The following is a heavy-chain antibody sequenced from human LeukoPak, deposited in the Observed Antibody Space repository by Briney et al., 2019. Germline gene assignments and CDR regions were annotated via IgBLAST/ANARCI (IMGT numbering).Heavy chain of an antibody. D-gene: IGHD3-3*01. CDR1: GYSFVGYG. Sequence: GASVKVSCKASGYSFVGYGITWVRQAPGQGLEWMGWFNPENGNTNYAQKVQGRVTMTADTSTSTSYMELRSLRSEDTAVYYCARALGGLEWLLRGHVWFDPWGQGTLVTVSS. J-gene: IGHJ5*02. CDR2: FNPENGNT. CDR3: ARALGGLEWLLRGHVWFDP. V-gene: IGHV1-18*01.